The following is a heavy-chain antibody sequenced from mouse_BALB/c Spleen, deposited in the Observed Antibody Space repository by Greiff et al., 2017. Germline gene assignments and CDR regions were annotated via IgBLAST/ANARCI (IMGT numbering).Heavy chain of an antibody. D-gene: IGHD2-4*01. CDR3: ARSYYDYDGNYYAMDY. J-gene: IGHJ4*01. CDR1: GYAFTNYL. CDR2: INPGSGGT. Sequence: QVQLQQSGAELVRPGTSVKVSCKASGYAFTNYLIEWVKQRPGQGLEWIGVINPGSGGTNYNEKFKGKATLTADKSSSTAYMQLSSLTSDDSAVYFCARSYYDYDGNYYAMDYWGQGTSVTVSS. V-gene: IGHV1-54*01.